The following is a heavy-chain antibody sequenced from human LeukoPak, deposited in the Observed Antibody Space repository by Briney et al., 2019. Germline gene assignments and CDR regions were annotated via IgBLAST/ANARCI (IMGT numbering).Heavy chain of an antibody. Sequence: SETLSLTCAVYGGSFSGYYWSWIRQPPGKGLEWIGEINHSGSTSYNPSLKSRVTISVDTSKNQFSLKLSSVTAADTAVYYCARGAVWQLVRFYYGMDVWGQGTTVTVSS. D-gene: IGHD6-13*01. CDR1: GGSFSGYY. V-gene: IGHV4-34*01. CDR2: INHSGST. CDR3: ARGAVWQLVRFYYGMDV. J-gene: IGHJ6*02.